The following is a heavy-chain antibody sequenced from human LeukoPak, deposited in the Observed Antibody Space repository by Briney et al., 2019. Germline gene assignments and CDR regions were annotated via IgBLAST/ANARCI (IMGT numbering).Heavy chain of an antibody. CDR3: ARFFAGYSSSWLLTHTKGAFDI. CDR2: INHSGST. Sequence: SETLSLTCAVYGGSFSGYYWSWIRQPPGKGLEWIGEINHSGSTNYNPSLKSRVTISVDTSKNQFSLKLSSVTAADTAVYYCARFFAGYSSSWLLTHTKGAFDIWGQGTMVTVSS. V-gene: IGHV4-34*01. D-gene: IGHD6-13*01. CDR1: GGSFSGYY. J-gene: IGHJ3*02.